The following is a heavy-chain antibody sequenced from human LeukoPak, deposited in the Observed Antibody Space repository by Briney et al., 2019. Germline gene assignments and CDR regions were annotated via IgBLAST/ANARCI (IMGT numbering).Heavy chain of an antibody. CDR1: GFTFSNAY. CDR3: AKGGVIDYYDSSGHLDY. Sequence: PGGSLRLSCAASGFTFSNAYMNWVRQAPGKGLEWVSAISGSGGSTYYADSVKGRFTISRDNSKNTLYLQMNSLRAEDTAVYYCAKGGVIDYYDSSGHLDYWGQGTLVTVSS. V-gene: IGHV3-23*01. CDR2: ISGSGGST. J-gene: IGHJ4*02. D-gene: IGHD3-22*01.